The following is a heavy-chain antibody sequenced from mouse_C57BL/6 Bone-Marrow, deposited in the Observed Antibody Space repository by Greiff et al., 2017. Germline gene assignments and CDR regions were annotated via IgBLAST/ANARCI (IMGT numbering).Heavy chain of an antibody. D-gene: IGHD1-1*02. V-gene: IGHV14-4*01. Sequence: EVQLQQSGAELVRPGASVKLSCTASGFNIKDDYMHWVKQRPEQGLEWIGWIDPENGDTEYASKFQGKATITADTSSNTAYLQLSSLTSEDTAVYYCTTYPHMGYVDYWGQGTTLTVSS. CDR3: TTYPHMGYVDY. CDR1: GFNIKDDY. J-gene: IGHJ2*01. CDR2: IDPENGDT.